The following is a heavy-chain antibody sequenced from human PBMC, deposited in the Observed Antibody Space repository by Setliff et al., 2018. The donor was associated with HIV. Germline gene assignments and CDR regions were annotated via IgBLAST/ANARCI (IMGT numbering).Heavy chain of an antibody. V-gene: IGHV4-34*01. J-gene: IGHJ5*02. Sequence: SETLSLTCAVYNESFNGYYWTWIRQTPEKGLEWIGEINHSGSSNYNPSLKSRVTLSVETSKNQFSLKLTSVTAADTAVYYCAREGHILRGRYGWFDPWGQGTLVTVSS. CDR3: AREGHILRGRYGWFDP. D-gene: IGHD3-10*01. CDR2: INHSGSS. CDR1: NESFNGYY.